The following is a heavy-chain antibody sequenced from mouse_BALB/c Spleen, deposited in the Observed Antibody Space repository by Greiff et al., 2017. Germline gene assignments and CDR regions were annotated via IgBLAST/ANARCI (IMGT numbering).Heavy chain of an antibody. CDR1: GYSITSGYY. V-gene: IGHV3-6*02. CDR2: ISYDGSN. Sequence: EVQLQQSGPGLVKPSQSLSLTCSVTGYSITSGYYWNWIRQFPGNKLEWMGYISYDGSNNYNPSLKNRISITRDTSKNQFFLKLNSVTTEDTATYYCAREEYYDYDGRYYFDYWGQGTTLTVSS. D-gene: IGHD2-4*01. J-gene: IGHJ2*01. CDR3: AREEYYDYDGRYYFDY.